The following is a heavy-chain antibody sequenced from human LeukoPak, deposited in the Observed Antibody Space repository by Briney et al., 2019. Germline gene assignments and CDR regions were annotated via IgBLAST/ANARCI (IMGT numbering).Heavy chain of an antibody. CDR2: ISGSSSNT. Sequence: GGSLTLSCAASGLTFSHFYMRWIGHAPGKGLNSFSYISGSSSNTNYADSVQGRFTISRDNAKNSLYLQMNSLRPEDTVVYCCPRHPAAGDYWGQGTLVTVSS. CDR3: PRHPAAGDY. V-gene: IGHV3-11*03. J-gene: IGHJ4*02. D-gene: IGHD2-15*01. CDR1: GLTFSHFY.